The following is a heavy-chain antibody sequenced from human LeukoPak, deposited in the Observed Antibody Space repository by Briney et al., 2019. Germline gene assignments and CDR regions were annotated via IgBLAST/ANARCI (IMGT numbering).Heavy chain of an antibody. D-gene: IGHD2-2*01. CDR3: ARFGVYCSSTSCWVDY. J-gene: IGHJ4*02. CDR2: IYPGDSDT. Sequence: GESLKSSFKGSGASFTSYWIGWVRRMPGKGVEWRGIIYPGDSDTTYSPSFQGQVTLSADKSISTAYLQWSSLKASDTAMYYCARFGVYCSSTSCWVDYWGQGTLVTVSS. V-gene: IGHV5-51*01. CDR1: GASFTSYW.